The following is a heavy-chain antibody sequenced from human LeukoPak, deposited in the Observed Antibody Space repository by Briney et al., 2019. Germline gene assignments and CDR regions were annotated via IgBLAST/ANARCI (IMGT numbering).Heavy chain of an antibody. CDR1: GGSFSGYY. CDR2: IYYSGST. CDR3: ARLSYGDYGFDY. Sequence: SETLSLTCAVYGGSFSGYYWSWIRQPPGKGLEWIGYIYYSGSTNYNPSLKSRVTISVDTSKNQFSLKLSSVTAADTAVYYCARLSYGDYGFDYWGQGTLVTVSS. J-gene: IGHJ4*02. V-gene: IGHV4-59*08. D-gene: IGHD4-17*01.